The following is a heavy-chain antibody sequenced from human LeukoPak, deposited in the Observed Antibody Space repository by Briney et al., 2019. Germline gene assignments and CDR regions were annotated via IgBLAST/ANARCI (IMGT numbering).Heavy chain of an antibody. Sequence: SETLSLTCTVSCVSVSSDNYYWGWIRQPPGKGLEWIGSIYYSGSTYYNPSLRSRVTISVDTSKNHFSLKLSSVTAADTAVYYCARHYYDSSGYRSDYWGQGTLVTVSS. CDR2: IYYSGST. J-gene: IGHJ4*02. D-gene: IGHD3-22*01. CDR3: ARHYYDSSGYRSDY. V-gene: IGHV4-39*01. CDR1: CVSVSSDNYY.